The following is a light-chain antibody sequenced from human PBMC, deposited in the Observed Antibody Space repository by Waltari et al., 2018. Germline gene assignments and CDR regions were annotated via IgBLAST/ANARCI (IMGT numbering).Light chain of an antibody. Sequence: DIVMTQSPDSLAVSLGERATINCESSQSVLYSSNNKNYLAWYQQKPGQPPKLLIYWASTREAGVPDRFSGGGSGTEFTLTINSLQAEDVGVYYCQQYYNTPRTFGQGTKVEVK. CDR2: WAS. J-gene: IGKJ1*01. CDR1: QSVLYSSNNKNY. CDR3: QQYYNTPRT. V-gene: IGKV4-1*01.